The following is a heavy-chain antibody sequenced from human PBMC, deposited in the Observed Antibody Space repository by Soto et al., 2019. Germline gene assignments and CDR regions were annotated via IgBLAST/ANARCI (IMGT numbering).Heavy chain of an antibody. CDR3: ARSRWFSWFDP. V-gene: IGHV4-34*01. D-gene: IGHD3-9*01. Sequence: PSETLSLTCAVYGGSFSGYYWSWIRQPPGKGLEWIGEINHSGSTNYNPSLKSRVTISVDTSKNQFSLKLSSVTAADTAVYYCARSRWFSWFDPWGQGTLVTVSS. CDR1: GGSFSGYY. J-gene: IGHJ5*02. CDR2: INHSGST.